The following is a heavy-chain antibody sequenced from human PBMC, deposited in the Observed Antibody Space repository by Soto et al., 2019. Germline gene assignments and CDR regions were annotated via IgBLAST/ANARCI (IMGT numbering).Heavy chain of an antibody. V-gene: IGHV3-64D*06. CDR3: VKALSARYNSAKAFDV. J-gene: IGHJ3*01. D-gene: IGHD2-2*02. CDR1: GFTFSDYY. CDR2: ISNNGSST. Sequence: GGSLRLSCAASGFTFSDYYMSWIRQAPGKGLEYVSVISNNGSSTYYADSVNGRFTISRDNSKNTLFLQMSSLRADDTAVYYCVKALSARYNSAKAFDVWGQGTMVTVSS.